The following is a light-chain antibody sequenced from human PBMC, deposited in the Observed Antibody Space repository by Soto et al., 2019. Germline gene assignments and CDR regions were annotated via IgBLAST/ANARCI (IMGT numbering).Light chain of an antibody. CDR2: DAS. Sequence: EIVLTQSPATLSLSPGERATLSCRASQSVSSYLAWYQQKPGQAPRLLIYDASNRATGIPARFSGSVSGTDFTLSISSLEPEDFAVYYCQQRSNWPPITFGQGTSLEIK. CDR1: QSVSSY. CDR3: QQRSNWPPIT. J-gene: IGKJ5*01. V-gene: IGKV3-11*01.